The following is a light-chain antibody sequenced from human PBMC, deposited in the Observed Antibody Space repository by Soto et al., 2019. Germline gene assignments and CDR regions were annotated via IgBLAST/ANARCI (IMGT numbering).Light chain of an antibody. CDR3: NSFRRTGTLV. CDR2: DVS. J-gene: IGLJ2*01. V-gene: IGLV2-14*01. Sequence: QSALTQPASVSGSPGQSITISCTGTISDVGGHNYVSWYQQHPGKAPKLMIYDVSNRPSGVSNRFSGSKSGNTASLTISGLQVEDEADYYFNSFRRTGTLVFGGGTKVTVL. CDR1: ISDVGGHNY.